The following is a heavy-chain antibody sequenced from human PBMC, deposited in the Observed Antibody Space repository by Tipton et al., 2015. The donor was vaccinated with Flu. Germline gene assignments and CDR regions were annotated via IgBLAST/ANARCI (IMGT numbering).Heavy chain of an antibody. D-gene: IGHD3-16*01. J-gene: IGHJ3*02. Sequence: GSLRLSCAASGFIVSSDYMSWVRQAPGKGLEWVSVIYTSDSTSYADSVRGRFTLSRDNSRNTLYLQMNNLRVEDTAVYYCAKDIAFNVFDMWGQGTMVTVSS. CDR2: IYTSDST. CDR3: AKDIAFNVFDM. CDR1: GFIVSSDY. V-gene: IGHV3-53*01.